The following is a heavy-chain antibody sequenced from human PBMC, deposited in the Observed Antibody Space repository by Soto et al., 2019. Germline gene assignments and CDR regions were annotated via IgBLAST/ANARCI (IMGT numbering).Heavy chain of an antibody. Sequence: PGGSLRLSCAASGFTFSGSAMHWVRQASGKGLEWVGRIRSKANSYATAYAASVKGRFTISRDDSKNTAYLQMNSLKTEDTAVYYCTRLRLYYDFWYGMDVWGQGTTVTVSS. CDR2: IRSKANSYAT. CDR1: GFTFSGSA. CDR3: TRLRLYYDFWYGMDV. V-gene: IGHV3-73*01. D-gene: IGHD3-3*01. J-gene: IGHJ6*02.